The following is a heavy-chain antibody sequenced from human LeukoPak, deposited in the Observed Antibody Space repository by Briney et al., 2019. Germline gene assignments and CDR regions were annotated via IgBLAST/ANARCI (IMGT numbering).Heavy chain of an antibody. CDR1: GYTFTGYH. D-gene: IGHD6-13*01. Sequence: ASVRVSCKASGYTFTGYHIHWVRQAPGQGVGWMGRVNPYSGDTNFAQKFQGRVTMTRDTSITTDYMDLSSLTPGDTAVYFCARDQGSLTRSWYTGYWGQGTQVTVSS. CDR3: ARDQGSLTRSWYTGY. CDR2: VNPYSGDT. J-gene: IGHJ4*02. V-gene: IGHV1-2*06.